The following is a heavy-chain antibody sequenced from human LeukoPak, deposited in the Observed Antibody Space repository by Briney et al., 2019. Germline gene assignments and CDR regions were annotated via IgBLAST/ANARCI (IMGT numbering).Heavy chain of an antibody. Sequence: AETLSLTCTVSGGSISNYWWSWFRQPAGKGLEWIGRTYSSGTTNYSPSLKSRVTMSVDTSKNQFSLNLNSVTAADTAVYYCARRDPFRAFDIWGQGTLVTVSS. CDR1: GGSISNYW. CDR2: TYSSGTT. CDR3: ARRDPFRAFDI. D-gene: IGHD3-3*02. J-gene: IGHJ3*02. V-gene: IGHV4-4*07.